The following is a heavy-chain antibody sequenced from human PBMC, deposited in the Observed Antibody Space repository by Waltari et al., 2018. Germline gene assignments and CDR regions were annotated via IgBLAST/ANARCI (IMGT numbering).Heavy chain of an antibody. CDR3: ARVGDEFDY. CDR2: ISSSSSYR. D-gene: IGHD3-16*01. J-gene: IGHJ4*02. V-gene: IGHV3-21*01. Sequence: EVQLVESGGGLVKPGGSLRLSCAASGFTFSSYSMNWVRLAPGRGLEWVSSISSSSSYRYYADSVKGRFTISRDNAKNSLYLQMNSLRAEDTAVYYCARVGDEFDYWGQGTLVTVSS. CDR1: GFTFSSYS.